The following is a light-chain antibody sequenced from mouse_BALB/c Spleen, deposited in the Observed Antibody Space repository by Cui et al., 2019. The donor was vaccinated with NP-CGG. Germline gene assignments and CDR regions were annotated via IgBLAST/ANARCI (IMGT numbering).Light chain of an antibody. CDR2: GTN. CDR3: VLWYSNHWV. J-gene: IGLJ1*01. CDR1: TAAVTTSNY. V-gene: IGLV1*01. Sequence: QAVVTQESALTISPGETVTLTCRSSTAAVTTSNYANWVQEKPDHLFTGLIGGTNNRAPGVPARFSGSLIGDKAALTITGAQTEDEAIYFCVLWYSNHWVFGGGTKLTVL.